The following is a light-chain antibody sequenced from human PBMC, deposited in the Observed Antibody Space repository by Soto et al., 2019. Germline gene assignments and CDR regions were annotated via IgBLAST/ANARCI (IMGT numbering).Light chain of an antibody. V-gene: IGLV1-51*01. CDR1: SSNIGSNY. J-gene: IGLJ2*01. CDR3: SANDDSLGGPV. CDR2: DNN. Sequence: QSVLTQPPSMSAAPGQKVTISCSGNSSNIGSNYVSWYHQLPGTAPKLLIYDNNKRPSGIPDRFSASKSGTSASLDISGLRSEDEADYYCSANDDSLGGPVFGGGTKLTVL.